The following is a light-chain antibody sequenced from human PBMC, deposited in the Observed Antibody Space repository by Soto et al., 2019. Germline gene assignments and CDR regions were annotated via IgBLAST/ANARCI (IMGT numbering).Light chain of an antibody. CDR3: QQYNSYPYT. V-gene: IGKV1-5*01. J-gene: IGKJ2*01. CDR2: DAS. Sequence: DIQMTQSPSTLSASVGDRVTITCRASQSISSWLAWYQQKPGKAPKLLIYDASSLESGVPSRFSGSGXGTXXXXXXXXXQPDDFATYYCQQYNSYPYTFGQGNKLEIK. CDR1: QSISSW.